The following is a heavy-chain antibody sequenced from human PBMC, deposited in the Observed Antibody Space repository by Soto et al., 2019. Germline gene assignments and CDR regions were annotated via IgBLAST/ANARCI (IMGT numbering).Heavy chain of an antibody. CDR1: GFTFRDAW. V-gene: IGHV3-15*01. J-gene: IGHJ4*02. CDR2: IKAKSDGGTA. Sequence: EVQLVESEGGLVEPGGSLRLSCAASGFTFRDAWMTWVRQAPGKGLEWVGRIKAKSDGGTAVYAAPMQGRFTISRDDSKNTVYLQMDSLKTEDTAVYYCTKVGDGNVLNFWGQGTLVTVSS. D-gene: IGHD1-1*01. CDR3: TKVGDGNVLNF.